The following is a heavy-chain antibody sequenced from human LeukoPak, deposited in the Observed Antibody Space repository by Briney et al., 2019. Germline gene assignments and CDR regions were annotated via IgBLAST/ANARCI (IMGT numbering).Heavy chain of an antibody. Sequence: LTGGSLRLSCAASGFTFSSYAMSWVRQAPGKGLEWVSAISGSGGSTYYADSVKGRFTISRDNSKNTLYLRMNSLRAEDTAVYYCARSGSSSEWFDPWGQGTLVTVSS. CDR1: GFTFSSYA. D-gene: IGHD6-6*01. CDR3: ARSGSSSEWFDP. J-gene: IGHJ5*02. V-gene: IGHV3-23*01. CDR2: ISGSGGST.